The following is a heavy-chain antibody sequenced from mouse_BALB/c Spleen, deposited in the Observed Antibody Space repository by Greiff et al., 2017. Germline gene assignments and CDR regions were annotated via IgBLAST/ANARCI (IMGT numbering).Heavy chain of an antibody. V-gene: IGHV7-3*02. CDR2: IRNKANGYTT. Sequence: EVQVVESGGGLVQPGGSLRLSCATSGFTFTDYYMSWVRQPPGKALEWLGFIRNKANGYTTEYSASVKGRFTISRDNSQSILYLQMNTLRAEDSATYYCARSFLVPMDYWGQGTSVTVSS. J-gene: IGHJ4*01. D-gene: IGHD1-2*01. CDR3: ARSFLVPMDY. CDR1: GFTFTDYY.